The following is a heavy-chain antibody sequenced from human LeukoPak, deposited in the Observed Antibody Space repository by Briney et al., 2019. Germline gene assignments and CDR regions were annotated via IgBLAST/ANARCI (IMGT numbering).Heavy chain of an antibody. CDR3: ARDQGGSYYTH. Sequence: ASVKVSSTASGYTFTTSGISWVRQAPGHGLEWMGWISAYNGNTNYAQKLQGRVTMTTDTSTSTAYMELRSLRSDDTAVYYCARDQGGSYYTHWGQGTLVTVSS. D-gene: IGHD1-26*01. CDR1: GYTFTTSG. CDR2: ISAYNGNT. V-gene: IGHV1-18*01. J-gene: IGHJ4*02.